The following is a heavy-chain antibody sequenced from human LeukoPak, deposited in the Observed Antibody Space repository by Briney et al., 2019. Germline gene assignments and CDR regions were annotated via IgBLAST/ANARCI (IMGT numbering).Heavy chain of an antibody. CDR1: GGSFSGYY. CDR3: ARVGGIQLWLHAFDI. V-gene: IGHV4-34*01. D-gene: IGHD5-18*01. CDR2: INHSGST. Sequence: PSETLSLTCAVYGGSFSGYYWSWIRQPPGKGLEWIGEINHSGSTNYDPSLKSRVTISVDTSKNQFSLKLGSVTAADTAVYYCARVGGIQLWLHAFDIWGQGTMVTVSS. J-gene: IGHJ3*02.